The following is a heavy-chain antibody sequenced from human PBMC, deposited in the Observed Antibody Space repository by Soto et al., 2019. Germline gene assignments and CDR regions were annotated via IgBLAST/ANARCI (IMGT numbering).Heavy chain of an antibody. CDR1: GYTFTSYG. J-gene: IGHJ4*02. CDR3: VVAPHPYHCDY. D-gene: IGHD2-15*01. V-gene: IGHV1-18*01. Sequence: QVQLVQSGAEVKKPGASVKVSCKASGYTFTSYGISWVRQAPGQGLEWMGWISAYNGNTNYAQKLQGRVTSTTDTATSPACMELRSLRSDDPAVYHCVVAPHPYHCDYWGQGTLVTVSS. CDR2: ISAYNGNT.